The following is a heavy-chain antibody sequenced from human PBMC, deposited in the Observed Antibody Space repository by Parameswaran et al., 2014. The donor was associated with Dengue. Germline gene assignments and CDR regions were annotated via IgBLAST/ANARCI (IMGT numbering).Heavy chain of an antibody. Sequence: WVRQAPGQGLEWMGIINPSGGSTSYAQKFQGRVTMTRDTSTSTAYMELSSLRSEDTAVYYCARRGSGYYFDYWGQGTLVTVSS. CDR2: INPSGGST. CDR3: ARRGSGYYFDY. V-gene: IGHV1-46*01. J-gene: IGHJ4*02. D-gene: IGHD1-26*01.